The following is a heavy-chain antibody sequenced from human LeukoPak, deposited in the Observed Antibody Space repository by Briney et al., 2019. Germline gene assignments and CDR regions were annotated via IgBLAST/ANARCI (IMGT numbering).Heavy chain of an antibody. D-gene: IGHD4-17*01. CDR2: IIPIFGTA. CDR3: ARVPAINGDYFDY. CDR1: GYTFTSYG. Sequence: SVKVSCKASGYTFTSYGISWVRQAPGQGLEWMGGIIPIFGTANYAQKFQGRVTITADESTSTAYMELSSLRSEDTAVYYCARVPAINGDYFDYWGQGTLVTVSS. J-gene: IGHJ4*02. V-gene: IGHV1-69*13.